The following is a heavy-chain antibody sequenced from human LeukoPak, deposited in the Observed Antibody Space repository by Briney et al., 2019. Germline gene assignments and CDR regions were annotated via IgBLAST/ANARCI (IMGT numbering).Heavy chain of an antibody. CDR3: ARGLQLTGDY. Sequence: PSETLSLTCAVYGGSFSGYYWSWIRRPPGKGLEWIGEINHSGSTNYNPSLKSRVTISVDTSKNQFSLKLSSVTAADTAVYYCARGLQLTGDYWGQGTLVTVSS. J-gene: IGHJ4*02. D-gene: IGHD6-13*01. CDR1: GGSFSGYY. CDR2: INHSGST. V-gene: IGHV4-34*01.